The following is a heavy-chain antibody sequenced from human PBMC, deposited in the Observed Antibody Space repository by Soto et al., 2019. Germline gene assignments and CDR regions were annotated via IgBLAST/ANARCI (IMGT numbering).Heavy chain of an antibody. CDR1: GYTFTSYG. CDR3: ASRVAPGGSRYYYYYGMDV. Sequence: QVQLVQSGAEVKKPWASVKVSCKASGYTFTSYGISWVRQAPGQGLEWMGWISAYNGNTNYAQKLQGRVTMTTDTSTSTAYMELRSLRSDDTAVYYCASRVAPGGSRYYYYYGMDVWGQGTTVTVSS. CDR2: ISAYNGNT. V-gene: IGHV1-18*01. J-gene: IGHJ6*02. D-gene: IGHD2-15*01.